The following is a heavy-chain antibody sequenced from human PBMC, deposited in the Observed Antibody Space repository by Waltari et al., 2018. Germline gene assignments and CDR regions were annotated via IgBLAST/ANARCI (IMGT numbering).Heavy chain of an antibody. J-gene: IGHJ6*02. D-gene: IGHD6-19*01. CDR1: NGSFSDYF. V-gene: IGHV4-34*01. Sequence: QVQLQQWGAGVLKPSETLSLSCAVHNGSFSDYFCAWIRQPPGRGLEWIGEINDSAGTNYSPPLKGRFTISLDTSRNQFSLKLQSVTVADTALYFCSRGPRITFQTGGWHSPQYHGLDVWGQGTMVVVSS. CDR2: INDSAGT. CDR3: SRGPRITFQTGGWHSPQYHGLDV.